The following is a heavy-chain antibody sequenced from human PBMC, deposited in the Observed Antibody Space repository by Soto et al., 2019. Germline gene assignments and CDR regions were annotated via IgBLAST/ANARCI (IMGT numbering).Heavy chain of an antibody. J-gene: IGHJ4*02. CDR2: IIPIFGTA. CDR1: GGTFSSYA. CDR3: ARDNGPGSSGYYFDY. Sequence: ASVKVSCKASGGTFSSYAISWVRQAPGQGLEWMGGIIPIFGTANYAQKFQGRVTITADESTSTAYMELSSLRSEDTAVYYCARDNGPGSSGYYFDYWGRGTLVTVSS. V-gene: IGHV1-69*13. D-gene: IGHD3-22*01.